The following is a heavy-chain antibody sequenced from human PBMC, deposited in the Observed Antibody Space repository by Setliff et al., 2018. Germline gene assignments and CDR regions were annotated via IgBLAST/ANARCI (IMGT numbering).Heavy chain of an antibody. Sequence: SETLSLTCTVSGCSISSYYWSWIRQPPGKGLEWIGYIYYSGSTYYNPSLKIRVTISVDTSKNQFYLRLSSVTAADKAVYYCARAYYYDSSEFDYWGQGTLVTVSS. CDR1: GCSISSYY. CDR2: IYYSGST. J-gene: IGHJ4*02. CDR3: ARAYYYDSSEFDY. D-gene: IGHD3-22*01. V-gene: IGHV4-59*08.